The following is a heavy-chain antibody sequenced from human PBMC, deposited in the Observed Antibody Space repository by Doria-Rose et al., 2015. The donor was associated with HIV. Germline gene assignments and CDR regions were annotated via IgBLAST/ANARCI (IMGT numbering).Heavy chain of an antibody. CDR2: IFSDDER. Sequence: QVQLVQSGPVLVKPTETLTLTCTVSGVSLSSPGMGVSWIRQPPGKALEWLANIFSDDERSPKTSLKSRLTIPRGTSKSQVVLTMTDMDPVDTATYYCARIKSSRWYHKYYFDFWGQGTLVIVSA. J-gene: IGHJ4*02. CDR1: GVSLSSPGMG. D-gene: IGHD6-13*01. CDR3: ARIKSSRWYHKYYFDF. V-gene: IGHV2-26*01.